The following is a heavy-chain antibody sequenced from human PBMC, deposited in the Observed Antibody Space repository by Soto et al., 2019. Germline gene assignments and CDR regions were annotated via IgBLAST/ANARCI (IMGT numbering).Heavy chain of an antibody. CDR3: PRLVGAYDSYFDH. CDR1: GYDFARAW. CDR2: IYPGDSDT. D-gene: IGHD5-12*01. V-gene: IGHV5-51*01. Sequence: PGESLKISCKASGYDFARAWIGWVRQLPGKGLDWLGIIYPGDSDTRYSPSFRGQVTFSVDMSISTAYLQWSSLKTSDIAIHYCPRLVGAYDSYFDHLGQGTRVTVSS. J-gene: IGHJ4*02.